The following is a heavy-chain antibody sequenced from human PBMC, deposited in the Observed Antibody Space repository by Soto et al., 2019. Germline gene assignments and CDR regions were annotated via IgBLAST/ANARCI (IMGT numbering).Heavy chain of an antibody. CDR3: ARTSEFIGWFGENNYYGMDV. D-gene: IGHD3-10*01. Sequence: SETLSLTCAVYGGSFSGYYWSWIRQPPGKGLEWIGYIYYSGSTNYNPSLKSRVTISVDTSKNQFSLKLSSVTAADTAVYYCARTSEFIGWFGENNYYGMDVWGQGTTVTVSS. J-gene: IGHJ6*02. CDR1: GGSFSGYY. V-gene: IGHV4-59*01. CDR2: IYYSGST.